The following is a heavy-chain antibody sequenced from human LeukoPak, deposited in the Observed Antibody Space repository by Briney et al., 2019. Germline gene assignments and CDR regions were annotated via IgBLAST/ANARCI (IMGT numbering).Heavy chain of an antibody. Sequence: GGSLRLSCAASGFTFSSYAMGWDRQAPGKGLEWISAISGSGGNTYYAASVKGRFTFSRDNSKNTLFLQMNSLRAEDTAVYYCAKGPKIPAPTYYFDYWGQGTLVTVSS. CDR1: GFTFSSYA. CDR2: ISGSGGNT. V-gene: IGHV3-23*01. CDR3: AKGPKIPAPTYYFDY. D-gene: IGHD2-2*01. J-gene: IGHJ4*02.